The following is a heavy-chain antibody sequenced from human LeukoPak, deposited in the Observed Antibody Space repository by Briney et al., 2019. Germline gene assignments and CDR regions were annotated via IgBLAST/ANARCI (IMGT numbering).Heavy chain of an antibody. D-gene: IGHD2-2*01. J-gene: IGHJ4*02. V-gene: IGHV3-23*01. CDR1: GFTVSSYA. CDR3: AKDLYCSSTSCYEAVY. Sequence: GGSLRLSCAASGFTVSSYAMSWVRQAPGKGPEWVSSIGGSGGNTYYADSVKGRFTISRDNSKNTLYLQMNSLRAEDTAVYYCAKDLYCSSTSCYEAVYWGQGTLVTVSS. CDR2: IGGSGGNT.